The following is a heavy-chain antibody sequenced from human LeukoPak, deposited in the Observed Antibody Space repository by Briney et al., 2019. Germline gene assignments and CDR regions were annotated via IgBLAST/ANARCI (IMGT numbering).Heavy chain of an antibody. Sequence: GGSLRLSCAASGFTFSSYWMHWVRQAPGKGLVWVSCLNSDGSSTSYADSVRGRFTISRDNAKNTLYLQMDSLRAEDTAVYYCATGNYHAFDIWGQGTTVTVSS. CDR1: GFTFSSYW. V-gene: IGHV3-74*01. J-gene: IGHJ3*02. CDR2: LNSDGSST. D-gene: IGHD1-7*01. CDR3: ATGNYHAFDI.